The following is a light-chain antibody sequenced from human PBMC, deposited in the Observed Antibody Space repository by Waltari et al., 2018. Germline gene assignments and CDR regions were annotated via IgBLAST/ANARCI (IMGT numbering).Light chain of an antibody. CDR3: HQYNNWPPGEVT. J-gene: IGKJ3*01. V-gene: IGKV3-15*01. CDR1: QSVTSN. Sequence: VVMTQSPATLSVSPGERVTLSCRASQSVTSNVAWYQHKPGQAPRRLIFGSSTRATGIPVRFSGSRSETATEFTLTISSLQPEDFAVYYCHQYNNWPPGEVTFGPGTKVNIK. CDR2: GSS.